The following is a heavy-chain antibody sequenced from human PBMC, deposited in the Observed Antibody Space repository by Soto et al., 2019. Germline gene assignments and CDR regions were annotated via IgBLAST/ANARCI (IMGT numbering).Heavy chain of an antibody. D-gene: IGHD2-15*01. V-gene: IGHV4-39*01. CDR1: GGSITTNGHY. CDR3: ARQVDFFDY. CDR2: IYYSGRT. J-gene: IGHJ4*02. Sequence: PSETLSLTCTVSGGSITTNGHYWAWIRQPPGEGLEWIGTIYYSGRTDYNPSLKSRVTISVDTSKKLFSLNLSSVTTADTAIYFCARQVDFFDYRGQGSSVTVSS.